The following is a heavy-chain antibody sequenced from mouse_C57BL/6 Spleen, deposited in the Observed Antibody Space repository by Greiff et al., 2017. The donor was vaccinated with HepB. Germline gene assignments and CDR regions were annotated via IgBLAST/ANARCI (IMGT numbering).Heavy chain of an antibody. CDR3: ARWMNYYYYGSSEGYAMDY. V-gene: IGHV8-12*01. Sequence: QVTLKVSGPGILQSSQTLSLTCSFSGFSLSTSGMGVSWIRQPSGKGLEWLAHIYWDDDKRYNPSLKSRLTISKNTSRNPVFLKITIVDTADTATCYCARWMNYYYYGSSEGYAMDYWGQGTSVTVSS. J-gene: IGHJ4*01. D-gene: IGHD1-1*01. CDR1: GFSLSTSGMG. CDR2: IYWDDDK.